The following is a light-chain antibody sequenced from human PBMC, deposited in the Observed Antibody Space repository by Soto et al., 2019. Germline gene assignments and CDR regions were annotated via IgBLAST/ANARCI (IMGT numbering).Light chain of an antibody. J-gene: IGKJ5*01. CDR1: ESVSTN. Sequence: EIEMTQSPSTLSLAQGERVTLSCRASESVSTNLAWYQQKPGQAPRLLIYDASKRPTGIPARFSGSGSGTDFTLTISSLQPEDFTIYYCQQRSNSPPITFGQGRRLENK. CDR3: QQRSNSPPIT. V-gene: IGKV3-11*01. CDR2: DAS.